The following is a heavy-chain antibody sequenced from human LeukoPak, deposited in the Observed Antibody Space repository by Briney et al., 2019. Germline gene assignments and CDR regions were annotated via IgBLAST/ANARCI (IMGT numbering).Heavy chain of an antibody. CDR3: ARRDPTTVTAFDY. J-gene: IGHJ4*02. V-gene: IGHV5-51*01. CDR1: GFDFTRDW. D-gene: IGHD4-17*01. CDR2: IFPDDSDT. Sequence: GESLKISCRVSGFDFTRDWIGWVRLMPEKDLVWMGIIFPDDSDTRYSPSFQGHVTLSADKSISTAYLQWSSLKASYAAIYYCARRDPTTVTAFDYWGQGTLVTVSS.